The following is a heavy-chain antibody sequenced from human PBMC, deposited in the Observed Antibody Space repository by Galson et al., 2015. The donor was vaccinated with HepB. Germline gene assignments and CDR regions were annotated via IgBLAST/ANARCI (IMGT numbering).Heavy chain of an antibody. D-gene: IGHD5-18*01. CDR2: IKSKTDGGTT. J-gene: IGHJ4*02. Sequence: SLRLSCAASGFTFSNAWMSWVRQAPGKGLEWVGRIKSKTDGGTTDYAAPVKGRFTISRDDSKNTLYLQMNSLKTEDTAVYYCTIHGYSYRFLYFDYWGQGTLVTVSS. CDR1: GFTFSNAW. CDR3: TIHGYSYRFLYFDY. V-gene: IGHV3-15*01.